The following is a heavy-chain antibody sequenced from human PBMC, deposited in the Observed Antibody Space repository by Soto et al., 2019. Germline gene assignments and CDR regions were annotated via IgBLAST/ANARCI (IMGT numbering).Heavy chain of an antibody. V-gene: IGHV3-9*01. CDR3: AKDKGRNWEGLAGAFDI. CDR1: GFTFDDYA. J-gene: IGHJ3*02. CDR2: ISWNSGSI. Sequence: GGSLRLSCAASGFTFDDYAMHWVRQAPGKGLEWVSGISWNSGSIGYADSVKGRFTISRDNAKNSLYLQMNSLRAEDTALYYCAKDKGRNWEGLAGAFDIWGQGTMVTVSS. D-gene: IGHD6-19*01.